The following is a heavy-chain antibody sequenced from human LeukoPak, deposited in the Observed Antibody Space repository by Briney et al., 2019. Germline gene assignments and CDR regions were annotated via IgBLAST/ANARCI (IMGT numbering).Heavy chain of an antibody. CDR3: ARDRTSTDDY. CDR1: RYIFSNLG. D-gene: IGHD2-2*01. Sequence: APVKASYKPSRYIFSNLGITRVRQTPARRLEWMGWISGNNDKPNYGRNFQGKFHVTTDSLTRTAYMERRNLRSDDTAVYSCARDRTSTDDYWGQGTLVTVSS. V-gene: IGHV1-18*01. J-gene: IGHJ4*02. CDR2: ISGNNDKP.